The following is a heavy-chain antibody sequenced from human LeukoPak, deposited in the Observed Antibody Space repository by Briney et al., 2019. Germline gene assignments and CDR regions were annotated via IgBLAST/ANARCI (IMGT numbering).Heavy chain of an antibody. CDR2: ISAYNGNT. J-gene: IGHJ4*02. Sequence: GASVKVSCKASGYTFTGYYMHWVRQAPGQGLEWMGWISAYNGNTNYAQKLQGRVTMTTDTSTSTAYMELRSLRSDDTAVYYCAITDWFGELRIDYWGQGTLVTVSS. CDR3: AITDWFGELRIDY. CDR1: GYTFTGYY. D-gene: IGHD3-10*01. V-gene: IGHV1-18*04.